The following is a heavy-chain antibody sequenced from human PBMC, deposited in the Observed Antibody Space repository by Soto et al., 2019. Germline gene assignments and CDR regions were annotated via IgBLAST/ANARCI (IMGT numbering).Heavy chain of an antibody. J-gene: IGHJ6*03. CDR2: IIPIFGTA. CDR1: GGTFSSYA. CDR3: ARGSTMVRGVITDYYYYMDV. D-gene: IGHD3-10*01. Sequence: GASVKVSCKASGGTFSSYAISWVRQAPGQGLEWMGGIIPIFGTANYAQKFQGRVTITADESTSTAYMELSSLRSEDTAVYYCARGSTMVRGVITDYYYYMDVWGKGTTVTVSS. V-gene: IGHV1-69*13.